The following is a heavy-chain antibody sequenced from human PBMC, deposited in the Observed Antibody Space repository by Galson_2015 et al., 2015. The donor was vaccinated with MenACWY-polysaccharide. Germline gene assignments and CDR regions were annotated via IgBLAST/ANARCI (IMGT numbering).Heavy chain of an antibody. CDR1: GFTFSNYG. CDR3: ARLSGYTYRSPYYSDY. V-gene: IGHV3-33*01. Sequence: SLRLSCAASGFTFSNYGIHWVRQAPGKGLEWVAVIWYDGSNKYYADSVNGRFTISRDNSKNTLYLQMNSLRAEDTAIYYCARLSGYTYRSPYYSDYWGQGTLVTVSS. CDR2: IWYDGSNK. D-gene: IGHD5-12*01. J-gene: IGHJ4*02.